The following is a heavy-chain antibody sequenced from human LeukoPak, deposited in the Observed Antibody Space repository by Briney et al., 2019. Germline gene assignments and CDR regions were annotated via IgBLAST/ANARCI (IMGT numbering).Heavy chain of an antibody. CDR1: GGSMSAYY. Sequence: SETLSLTCTVSGGSMSAYYWTWFRQPPGMGLEWIGYIYYSGSTNYNPSLKSRLTISVDTSKNQFSLRLSSVTAADTAVYYCATIAGSSSYWGQGTLVTVSS. V-gene: IGHV4-59*08. J-gene: IGHJ4*02. D-gene: IGHD6-6*01. CDR3: ATIAGSSSY. CDR2: IYYSGST.